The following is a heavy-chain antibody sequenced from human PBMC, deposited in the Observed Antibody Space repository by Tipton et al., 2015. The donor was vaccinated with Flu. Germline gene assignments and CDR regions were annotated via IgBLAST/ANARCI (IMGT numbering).Heavy chain of an antibody. Sequence: TLSLTCTVSGGSIISSSFYWGWIRQPPGKGLEWIGNIYYSGNTYYNPPLKSRVTVSVDTSKNQFSLKLSSVTAADTAVYYCARDPATDDYGLGSHFDGMDVWGQGTTVTVSS. J-gene: IGHJ6*02. CDR1: GGSIISSSFY. D-gene: IGHD3-10*01. CDR3: ARDPATDDYGLGSHFDGMDV. V-gene: IGHV4-39*07. CDR2: IYYSGNT.